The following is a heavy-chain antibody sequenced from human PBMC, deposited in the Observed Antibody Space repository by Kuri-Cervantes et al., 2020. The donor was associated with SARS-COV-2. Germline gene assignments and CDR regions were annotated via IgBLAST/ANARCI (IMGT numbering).Heavy chain of an antibody. CDR1: GLTFSSYA. V-gene: IGHV3-30-3*01. Sequence: GGSLRLSCAASGLTFSSYAMHWVRQAPGKGLEWVAVISYDGSNKYYADSVKGRFTISRDNAKNSLYLQMNSLRAEDTAVYYCASYCSSTSCYLGDFDYWGQGTLVTVSS. CDR3: ASYCSSTSCYLGDFDY. D-gene: IGHD2-2*01. CDR2: ISYDGSNK. J-gene: IGHJ4*02.